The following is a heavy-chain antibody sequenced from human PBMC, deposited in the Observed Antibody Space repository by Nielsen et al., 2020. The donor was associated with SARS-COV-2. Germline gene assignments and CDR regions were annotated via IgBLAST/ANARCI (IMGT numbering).Heavy chain of an antibody. D-gene: IGHD1-7*01. CDR3: ASRDGETGTTVDP. J-gene: IGHJ5*02. Sequence: SETLSLTCTVSGGSISSGGYYWSWIRQHPGKGLEWIGYIYYSGSTYYNPSLKSRVTISVDTSKNQFSLKLSSVTAADTAVYYCASRDGETGTTVDPWGQGTLVTVSS. CDR1: GGSISSGGYY. CDR2: IYYSGST. V-gene: IGHV4-31*03.